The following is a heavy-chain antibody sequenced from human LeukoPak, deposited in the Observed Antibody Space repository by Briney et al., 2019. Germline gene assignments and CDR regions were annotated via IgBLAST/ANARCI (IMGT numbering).Heavy chain of an antibody. CDR3: AKESGKFDY. J-gene: IGHJ4*02. CDR2: ISADGGST. CDR1: GLNFDDSA. Sequence: GGSLRLSCVASGLNFDDSAMHWVRQALGKGLEWVSLISADGGSTFSADSVKGRFSISRDNSKNSLYLQMNSLRSEDTAMYYCAKESGKFDYWGQGTLVAVSS. V-gene: IGHV3-43*02.